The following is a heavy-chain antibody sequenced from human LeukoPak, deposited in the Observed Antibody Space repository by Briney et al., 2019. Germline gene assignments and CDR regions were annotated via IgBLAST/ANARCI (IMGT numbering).Heavy chain of an antibody. D-gene: IGHD1-26*01. CDR1: GGSISSYY. CDR2: MYYDGRT. Sequence: SETLSLTCTVSGGSISSYYWSWIRQPPGKGLEWIGYMYYDGRTYYNPSLKSRVTISIDKSKNQLSLRLSSVTAADTAVYYCATPGGSYDYWGQGTLVTVSS. CDR3: ATPGGSYDY. J-gene: IGHJ4*02. V-gene: IGHV4-59*12.